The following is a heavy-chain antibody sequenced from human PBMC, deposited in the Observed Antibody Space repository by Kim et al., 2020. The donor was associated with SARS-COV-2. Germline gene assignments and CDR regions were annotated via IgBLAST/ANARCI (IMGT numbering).Heavy chain of an antibody. V-gene: IGHV3-30*02. J-gene: IGHJ4*02. D-gene: IGHD2-15*01. Sequence: KYYADSVKGRFTISRDNSKNTLYLQMNSLRAEDTAVYYCAKVAATPDDDYWGQGTLVTVSS. CDR3: AKVAATPDDDY. CDR2: K.